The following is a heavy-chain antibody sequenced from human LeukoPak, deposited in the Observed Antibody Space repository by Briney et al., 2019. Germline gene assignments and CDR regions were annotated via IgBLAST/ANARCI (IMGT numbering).Heavy chain of an antibody. V-gene: IGHV3-21*01. J-gene: IGHJ4*02. Sequence: GGSLRLFCAASGFTFSSYSMNWVRQAPGKGLEWGSSISRRSSDIYYADSVKGRFTISRDNAKNSLYLQMNSLRAEDTAVYYCARSMVRGVIDHWGQGTLVTVSS. D-gene: IGHD3-10*01. CDR2: ISRRSSDI. CDR3: ARSMVRGVIDH. CDR1: GFTFSSYS.